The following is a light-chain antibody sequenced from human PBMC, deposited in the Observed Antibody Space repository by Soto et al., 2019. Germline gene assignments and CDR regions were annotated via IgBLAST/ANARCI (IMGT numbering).Light chain of an antibody. J-gene: IGKJ2*01. CDR3: QQHNSNSSFT. V-gene: IGKV1-5*01. CDR2: DAS. Sequence: DIQMTQSPSTLSASVGDRVTITCRASQSISSWLAWCQQKPGKAPKVLIYDASSLKSGVLSRFIGSGSGTEFSLPISSLQPDDFATDYCQQHNSNSSFTFGQGTKLEIK. CDR1: QSISSW.